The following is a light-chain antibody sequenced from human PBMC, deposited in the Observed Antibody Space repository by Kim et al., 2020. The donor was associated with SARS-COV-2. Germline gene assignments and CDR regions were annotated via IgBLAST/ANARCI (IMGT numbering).Light chain of an antibody. CDR2: DAS. J-gene: IGKJ1*01. CDR1: QDIGSW. V-gene: IGKV1-5*01. CDR3: QHYYSHSPWT. Sequence: DIQMTQSPSTLSASVGDRVRITCRASQDIGSWLAWYHQKPGRAPNLLIYDASSLQSGVPSRFSGSGSETEFTLTISSLQPDDFGTYYCQHYYSHSPWTFGQGTKVDIK.